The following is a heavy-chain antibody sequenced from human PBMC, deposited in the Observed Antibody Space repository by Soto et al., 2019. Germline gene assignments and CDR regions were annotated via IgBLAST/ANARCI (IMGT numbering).Heavy chain of an antibody. V-gene: IGHV5-10-1*01. CDR3: ARLQAAAGDNDLTFDY. D-gene: IGHD6-13*01. Sequence: GESLKISCQGSGYSFTNYWVGWVRQIPGRGLEWMGRIDPSDSYTNYSPSFQGHVTISADKSISTAYLQWSSLKASDTAMYYCARLQAAAGDNDLTFDYWGQGTLVTVSS. CDR2: IDPSDSYT. J-gene: IGHJ4*02. CDR1: GYSFTNYW.